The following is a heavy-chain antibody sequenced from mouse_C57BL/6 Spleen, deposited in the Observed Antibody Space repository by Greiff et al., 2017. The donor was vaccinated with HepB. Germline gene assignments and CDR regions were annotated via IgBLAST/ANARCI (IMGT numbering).Heavy chain of an antibody. V-gene: IGHV1-54*01. D-gene: IGHD1-1*01. CDR3: ARSGHYGSSSWFAY. Sequence: VQLQQSGAELVRPGTSVKVSCKASGYAFTNYLIEWVKQRPGQGLEWIGVINPGSGGTNYNEKFKGKATLTADKSSSTAYMQLSSLTSEDSAVYFCARSGHYGSSSWFAYWGQGTLVTVSA. CDR2: INPGSGGT. CDR1: GYAFTNYL. J-gene: IGHJ3*01.